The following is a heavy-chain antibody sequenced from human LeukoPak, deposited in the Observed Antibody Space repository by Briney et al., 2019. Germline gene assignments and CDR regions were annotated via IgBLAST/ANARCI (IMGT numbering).Heavy chain of an antibody. CDR1: GFTFDDYA. V-gene: IGHV3-9*01. CDR3: AKDSGGSSSSSLFDY. J-gene: IGHJ4*02. CDR2: ISWNSGSI. Sequence: GRSLRLSCAASGFTFDDYAMHWVRQAPGKGLEWVSGISWNSGSIGYADSVKGRFTISRDNAKNSLYLQMNSLRAEDTALYYCAKDSGGSSSSSLFDYWGQGTLDTVSS. D-gene: IGHD6-6*01.